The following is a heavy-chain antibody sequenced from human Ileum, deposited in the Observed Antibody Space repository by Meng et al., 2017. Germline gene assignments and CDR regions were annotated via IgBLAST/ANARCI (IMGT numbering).Heavy chain of an antibody. V-gene: IGHV4-4*02. Sequence: QVQLQGAAPVLVKPSGTLSRTCAVSGGIIINSNWWSWVRQPPGKGLEWFGQIYHSGSTNDNPSLTSRVTISVDKSRNQFSLKLSSVTAADTAVYYCARHGSGSYPYLEYWSQGTLVTVSS. J-gene: IGHJ4*02. D-gene: IGHD3-10*01. CDR2: IYHSGST. CDR3: ARHGSGSYPYLEY. CDR1: GGIIINSNW.